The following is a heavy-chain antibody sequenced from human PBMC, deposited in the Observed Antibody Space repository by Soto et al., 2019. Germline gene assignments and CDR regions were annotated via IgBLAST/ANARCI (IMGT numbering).Heavy chain of an antibody. CDR2: ISYDGNNK. J-gene: IGHJ4*02. Sequence: ESGGGVVQPGRSLRLSCAASGFTFSTYGMHWVRQAPGKGLEWVAVISYDGNNKYYADSVKGRFTIARDNSKNTLFLQMDSLRAEDTAVYYCAKDHLPSTVPTPGYWGQGTLVTVSS. CDR1: GFTFSTYG. CDR3: AKDHLPSTVPTPGY. D-gene: IGHD4-17*01. V-gene: IGHV3-30*18.